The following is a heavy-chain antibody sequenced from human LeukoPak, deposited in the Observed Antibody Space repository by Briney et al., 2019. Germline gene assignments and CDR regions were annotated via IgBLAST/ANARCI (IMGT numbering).Heavy chain of an antibody. Sequence: SETLSLTCAVYGGSFSGYYWSWIRQPPGKGLEWIGEINHSGGTNYNPSLKSRVTISVDTSKNQFSLKLSSVTAADTAVYYCARGSKYYDILGWGQGTLVTVSS. D-gene: IGHD3-9*01. CDR3: ARGSKYYDILG. CDR1: GGSFSGYY. V-gene: IGHV4-34*01. CDR2: INHSGGT. J-gene: IGHJ4*02.